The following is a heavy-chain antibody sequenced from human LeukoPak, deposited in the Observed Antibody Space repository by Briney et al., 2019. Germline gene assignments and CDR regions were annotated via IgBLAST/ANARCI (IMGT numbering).Heavy chain of an antibody. J-gene: IGHJ4*02. CDR1: GFTFSSYG. Sequence: GGSLRLSCAASGFTFSSYGMHWVRQAPGKGQEWVAVIWYDGSNKYYADSVKGRFTISRDNSKNTLYLQMNSLRAEDTAVYYCARDSCSSTSCNPDYWGQGTLVTVSS. CDR2: IWYDGSNK. CDR3: ARDSCSSTSCNPDY. D-gene: IGHD2-2*01. V-gene: IGHV3-33*01.